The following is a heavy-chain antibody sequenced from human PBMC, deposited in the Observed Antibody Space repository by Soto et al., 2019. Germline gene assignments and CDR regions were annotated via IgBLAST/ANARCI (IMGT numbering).Heavy chain of an antibody. V-gene: IGHV3-64*01. CDR1: GFTFSNYA. CDR2: ISSNGHST. D-gene: IGHD5-12*01. CDR3: ARGSNGYHFGY. Sequence: EVQLVESGGGLVQPGGSLRLSCAASGFTFSNYAMHWVRQAPGKGLEYVSTISSNGHSTDYANSVKGRFTISRDNSMNTLYLQMGSLRAEDMAVYYCARGSNGYHFGYWGQGTLVTVSS. J-gene: IGHJ4*02.